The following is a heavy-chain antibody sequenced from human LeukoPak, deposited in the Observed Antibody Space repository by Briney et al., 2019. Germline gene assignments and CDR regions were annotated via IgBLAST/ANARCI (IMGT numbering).Heavy chain of an antibody. CDR2: IYYSGST. Sequence: PSETLSLTCTVSGGSVSSGSYYWSWIRQPPGKGLEWIGHIYYSGSTNYNPSLKSRVTISVDTSKNQFSLKLSSVTAADTAVYYCARDEGYCSGGSCYSEAFDIWGQGTMVTVSS. CDR1: GGSVSSGSYY. D-gene: IGHD2-15*01. CDR3: ARDEGYCSGGSCYSEAFDI. J-gene: IGHJ3*02. V-gene: IGHV4-61*01.